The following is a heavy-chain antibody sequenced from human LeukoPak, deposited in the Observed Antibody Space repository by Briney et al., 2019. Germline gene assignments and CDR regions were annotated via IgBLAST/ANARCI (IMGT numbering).Heavy chain of an antibody. D-gene: IGHD3-10*01. Sequence: GASVKVSCKASGGTFSSYAISWVRQAPGQGLEWMGRIIPILGIANYAQKFQGRVTITADKSTSTAYMELSSLRSEDTAVYYCARGFHRLYGSGNYYSPEFDYWGQGTLVTVSS. CDR1: GGTFSSYA. CDR2: IIPILGIA. J-gene: IGHJ4*02. CDR3: ARGFHRLYGSGNYYSPEFDY. V-gene: IGHV1-69*04.